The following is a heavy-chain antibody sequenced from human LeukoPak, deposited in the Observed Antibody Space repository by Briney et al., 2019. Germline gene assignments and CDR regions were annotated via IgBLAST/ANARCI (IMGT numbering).Heavy chain of an antibody. CDR2: ISWSGDRI. D-gene: IGHD2-2*01. V-gene: IGHV3-9*01. CDR3: AKDLGGSATTV. CDR1: GFTFEDHV. J-gene: IGHJ4*02. Sequence: GGSLRLSCAASGFTFEDHVMHWVRHAPGKGVEWVSSISWSGDRIVYADAVKSRFTISRDNAKNSLFLQMNSLRVEDTALYYCAKDLGGSATTVWGQGTLVTVSS.